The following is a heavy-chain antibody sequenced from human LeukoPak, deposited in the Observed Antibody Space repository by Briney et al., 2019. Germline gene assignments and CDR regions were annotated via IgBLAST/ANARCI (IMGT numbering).Heavy chain of an antibody. CDR2: ISSSGSNI. Sequence: QTGGSLRLSCAASGFTFSSNSMNWVRQAPGKGLERISYISSSGSNINYADSVKGRFTISRDNAKNSLYLQMNSLRDEDTAVYYCARDVWYHDYWGQGTLVTVSS. CDR3: ARDVWYHDY. J-gene: IGHJ4*02. V-gene: IGHV3-48*02. D-gene: IGHD2-15*01. CDR1: GFTFSSNS.